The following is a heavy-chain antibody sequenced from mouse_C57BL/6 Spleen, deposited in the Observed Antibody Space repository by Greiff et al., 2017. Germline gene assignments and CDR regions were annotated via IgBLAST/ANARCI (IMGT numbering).Heavy chain of an antibody. D-gene: IGHD3-2*02. Sequence: EVQRVESGPGLVKPSQSLSLTCSVPGYSITSGYYWNWIRQFPGNKLEWMGYISYDGSNNYNPSLKNRISITRDTSKNQFFLKLNSVTTEDTATYYCAREGDSSGDYYAMDYWGQGTSVTVSS. J-gene: IGHJ4*01. V-gene: IGHV3-6*01. CDR3: AREGDSSGDYYAMDY. CDR1: GYSITSGYY. CDR2: ISYDGSN.